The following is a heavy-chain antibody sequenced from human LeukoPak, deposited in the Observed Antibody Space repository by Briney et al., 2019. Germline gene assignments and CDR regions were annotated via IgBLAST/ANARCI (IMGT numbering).Heavy chain of an antibody. CDR3: ARGGSSIYYYYYMDV. D-gene: IGHD2-15*01. CDR2: ISYDGSNK. CDR1: GFTFSSYA. V-gene: IGHV3-30*04. J-gene: IGHJ6*03. Sequence: GGSLRLSCAASGFTFSSYAMHWVRQAPAKGLEWVAVISYDGSNKYYADSVKGRFTISRDNSKNTLYLQMNSLRAEDTAVYYCARGGSSIYYYYYMDVWGKGTTVTVSS.